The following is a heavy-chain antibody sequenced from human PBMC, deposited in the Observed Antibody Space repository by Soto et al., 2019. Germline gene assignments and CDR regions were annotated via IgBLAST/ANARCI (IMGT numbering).Heavy chain of an antibody. CDR3: ARGPLYVVRFSEVSWFDP. D-gene: IGHD3-3*01. V-gene: IGHV1-2*04. J-gene: IGHJ5*02. Sequence: ASVQVSCKASGYTFTGYYIHWVRQAPGQGLEWMGWINPNSGDTKYAQKFQGWVTMTRDTSTSTACMELNSLKPDDTAVYYCARGPLYVVRFSEVSWFDPWGQGPLVTVSS. CDR1: GYTFTGYY. CDR2: INPNSGDT.